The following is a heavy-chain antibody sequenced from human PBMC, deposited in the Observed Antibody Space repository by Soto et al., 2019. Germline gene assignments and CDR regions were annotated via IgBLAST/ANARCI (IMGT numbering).Heavy chain of an antibody. CDR3: ATVESGWPRGWFDP. CDR2: IIPIFGTA. D-gene: IGHD6-19*01. CDR1: GGTFSSYA. V-gene: IGHV1-69*12. Sequence: QVQLVQSGAEVKKPGSSVKVSCKASGGTFSSYAISWVRQAPGQGLEWMGGIIPIFGTANYAQKFQGRVTITADESTSKASMELSSLRSEDTAVYYCATVESGWPRGWFDPWGQGTLVTVSS. J-gene: IGHJ5*02.